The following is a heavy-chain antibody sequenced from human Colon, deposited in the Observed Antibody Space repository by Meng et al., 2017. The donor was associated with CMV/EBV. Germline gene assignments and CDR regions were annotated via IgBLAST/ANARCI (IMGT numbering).Heavy chain of an antibody. V-gene: IGHV3-21*01. D-gene: IGHD3-10*01. Sequence: GGSLRLSCAASGFPFSDYTVNWVRQAPGMGLEWVASITGSGDFIYYAESLKGRFTISRDNAKNSLYLQMNSLRADDTAVYYCARAPGHYLSPYSFDYWGQGALVTVSS. J-gene: IGHJ4*02. CDR1: GFPFSDYT. CDR3: ARAPGHYLSPYSFDY. CDR2: ITGSGDFI.